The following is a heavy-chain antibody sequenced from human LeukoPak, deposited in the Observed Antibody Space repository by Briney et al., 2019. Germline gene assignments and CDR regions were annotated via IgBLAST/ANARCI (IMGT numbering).Heavy chain of an antibody. V-gene: IGHV1-2*02. CDR3: ARDRAGYGYCSGGSCSQDY. Sequence: ASVKVSCKASGYTFTGYYMHWVRQAPGQGLEWMGWINPNSGDTNYAQKFQGRVTMTRDTSISTAYMELSRLRSDDTAVYYCARDRAGYGYCSGGSCSQDYWGQGTLVTVSS. CDR2: INPNSGDT. CDR1: GYTFTGYY. D-gene: IGHD2-15*01. J-gene: IGHJ4*02.